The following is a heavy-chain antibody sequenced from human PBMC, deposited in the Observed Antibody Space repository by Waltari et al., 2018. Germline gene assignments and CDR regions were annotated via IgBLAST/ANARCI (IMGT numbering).Heavy chain of an antibody. J-gene: IGHJ5*02. CDR2: IYHSGGT. Sequence: QLQLQESGSGLVKPSQTLSLTCAVSGGSISSGGYSWSWIRQPPGKGLEWIGCIYHSGGTSYTPSIKSVGTTAVDRSKNPFSLKRSAVTAADTAVYYCARGGQWLVGWFDPWGQGTLVTVSS. CDR1: GGSISSGGYS. V-gene: IGHV4-30-2*01. D-gene: IGHD6-19*01. CDR3: ARGGQWLVGWFDP.